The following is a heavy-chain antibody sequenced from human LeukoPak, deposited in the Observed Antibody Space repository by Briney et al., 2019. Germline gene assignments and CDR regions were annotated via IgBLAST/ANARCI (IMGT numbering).Heavy chain of an antibody. CDR3: ARDSRDCRGGSCYPDY. D-gene: IGHD2-15*01. J-gene: IGHJ4*02. V-gene: IGHV3-33*08. CDR1: GFTFSSYG. CDR2: IWYDGRNK. Sequence: GGSLRLSCAASGFTFSSYGMHWVRQAPGKGLEWVAAIWYDGRNKFYADSLKGRFTISRDNSKNTLYLQMNSLRAEDRAVYYCARDSRDCRGGSCYPDYWGQGTLVTVSS.